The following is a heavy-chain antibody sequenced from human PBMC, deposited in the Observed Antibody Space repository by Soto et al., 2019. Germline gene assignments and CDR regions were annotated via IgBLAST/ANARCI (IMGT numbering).Heavy chain of an antibody. V-gene: IGHV1-69*06. CDR1: GGTFGTYG. CDR3: ARDMAPDAFDI. Sequence: QLVQSGAEVKKPGSSVKVSCNASGGTFGTYGIGWVRQAPGQGLEWMGSIVPVFGRANYAQKFRGRATINAEKSAATAYMELSSLTCEDTVVYNCARDMAPDAFDIWGQGTMVTVSS. D-gene: IGHD3-10*01. CDR2: IVPVFGRA. J-gene: IGHJ3*02.